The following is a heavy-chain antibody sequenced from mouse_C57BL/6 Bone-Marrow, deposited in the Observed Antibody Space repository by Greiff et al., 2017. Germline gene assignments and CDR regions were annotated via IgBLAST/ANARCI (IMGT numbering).Heavy chain of an antibody. CDR1: GFNIKDDY. D-gene: IGHD2-3*01. CDR2: IDPENGDT. CDR3: TTWDGYGYFDV. V-gene: IGHV14-4*01. J-gene: IGHJ1*03. Sequence: EVQLVESGAELVRPGASVKLSCTASGFNIKDDYMHWVKQRPEQGLEWIGWIDPENGDTEYASKFQGKATITADTSSNTAYLQLSSLTSEDTAVYYCTTWDGYGYFDVWGTGTTVTVSS.